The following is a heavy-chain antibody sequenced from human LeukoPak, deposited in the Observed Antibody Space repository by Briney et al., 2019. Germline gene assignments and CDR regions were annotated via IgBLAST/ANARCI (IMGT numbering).Heavy chain of an antibody. CDR2: IYYTGST. J-gene: IGHJ4*02. D-gene: IGHD3-22*01. CDR1: GASISSDY. CDR3: ARGSFDGSAYYYDY. Sequence: ASETLSLTCSVTGASISSDYWSWIRQAPGKGLEWIGYIYYTGSTNYNPSLKSRVTISADTSMNQFSLKPKSVSAADTAVYYCARGSFDGSAYYYDYWGQGTLVTVSS. V-gene: IGHV4-59*01.